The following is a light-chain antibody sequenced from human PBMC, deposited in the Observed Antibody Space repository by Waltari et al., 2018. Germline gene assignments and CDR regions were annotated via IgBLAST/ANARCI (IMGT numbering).Light chain of an antibody. Sequence: SYELTQPPSVSVSPGQTATITCSGDALSTKFVYWFQQKSGQAPVLLSYEDNKRPSGIPERFSGSSSGTVATLTASGAQVEDEADYYCYSADSSGIYVVFGGGTKLTV. J-gene: IGLJ2*01. CDR1: ALSTKF. V-gene: IGLV3-10*01. CDR3: YSADSSGIYVV. CDR2: EDN.